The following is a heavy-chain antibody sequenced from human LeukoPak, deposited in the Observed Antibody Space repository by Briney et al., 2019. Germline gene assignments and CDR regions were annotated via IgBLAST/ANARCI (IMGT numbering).Heavy chain of an antibody. V-gene: IGHV1-18*01. Sequence: HWASVKVSCKASGYTFTNFGISWIRQAPGQGLEWMGWISPYNGNTNYAQKFQGRVTMTTETSTATAYMELWSLRSDDTAVYYCARDPHDYYGHPRPPPFDYWGQGTLVTVSS. CDR1: GYTFTNFG. J-gene: IGHJ4*02. CDR2: ISPYNGNT. CDR3: ARDPHDYYGHPRPPPFDY. D-gene: IGHD3-10*01.